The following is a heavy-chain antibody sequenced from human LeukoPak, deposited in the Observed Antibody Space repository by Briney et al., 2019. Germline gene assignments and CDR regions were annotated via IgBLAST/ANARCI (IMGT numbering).Heavy chain of an antibody. CDR3: AREMAHYFDSSGYSF. D-gene: IGHD3-22*01. CDR2: ISSSSSTI. V-gene: IGHV3-48*02. J-gene: IGHJ4*02. CDR1: GFTFSSSS. Sequence: PGGSLRLSCAASGFTFSSSSMNWVRQAPGKGLEWVSYISSSSSTIHYAESVKGRFTISRGNAKNSLYLQMNSLRDEDTAVYYCAREMAHYFDSSGYSFWGQGTLVTVSS.